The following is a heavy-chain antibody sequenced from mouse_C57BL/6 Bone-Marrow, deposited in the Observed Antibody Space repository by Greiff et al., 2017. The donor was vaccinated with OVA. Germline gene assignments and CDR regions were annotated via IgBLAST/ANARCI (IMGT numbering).Heavy chain of an antibody. V-gene: IGHV1-76*01. J-gene: IGHJ4*01. CDR1: GYTFTDYY. CDR3: ARLTGTKPYAMDY. D-gene: IGHD4-1*01. CDR2: IYPGSGNT. Sequence: VQLQQSGAELVRPGASVKLSCKASGYTFTDYYINWVKQRPGQGLEWIARIYPGSGNTYYNEKFKGKATLTAEKSSSTAYMQLSSLTSEDSAVYFCARLTGTKPYAMDYWGQGTSVTVSS.